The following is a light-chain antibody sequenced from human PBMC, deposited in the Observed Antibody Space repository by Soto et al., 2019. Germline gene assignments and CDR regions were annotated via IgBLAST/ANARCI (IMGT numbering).Light chain of an antibody. CDR3: QQYAGLPYT. CDR2: GAS. CDR1: QSVSSSY. Sequence: EIVLTQSPGTLSLSPGERATLSCRASQSVSSSYLAWYQQKPGQAPRLLIYGASSRATGIPDRFSGSGSETDFTLTISRLEPEDFAVYYCQQYAGLPYTFGQGTKLEIK. J-gene: IGKJ2*01. V-gene: IGKV3-20*01.